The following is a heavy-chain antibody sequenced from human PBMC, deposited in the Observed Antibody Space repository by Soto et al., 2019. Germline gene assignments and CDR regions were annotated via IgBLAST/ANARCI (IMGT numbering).Heavy chain of an antibody. CDR1: GYTFTSYG. Sequence: GASVKVSCKASGYTFTSYGISWVRQAPGQGLEWMGWISAYNGNTNYAQKLQGRVTMTTDTSTSTAYMELRSLRSDDTAVYYCARLLLIDILTGYYSPGLDYWGQGTLVTVSS. CDR2: ISAYNGNT. CDR3: ARLLLIDILTGYYSPGLDY. D-gene: IGHD3-9*01. V-gene: IGHV1-18*04. J-gene: IGHJ4*02.